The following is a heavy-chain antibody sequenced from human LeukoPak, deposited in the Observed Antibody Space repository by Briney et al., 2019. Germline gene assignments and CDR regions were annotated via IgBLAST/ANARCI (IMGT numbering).Heavy chain of an antibody. CDR3: ASQYSSSWDYYFDY. V-gene: IGHV4-4*02. CDR2: IYHSGST. D-gene: IGHD6-13*01. CDR1: GGSISSSNW. Sequence: SETLSLTCAVSGGSISSSNWWSWARQPPGKGLEWIGEIYHSGSTNYNPSLKSRVTISVDKSKNQFSLKLSSVTAADTAVYYCASQYSSSWDYYFDYWGQGTLVTVSS. J-gene: IGHJ4*02.